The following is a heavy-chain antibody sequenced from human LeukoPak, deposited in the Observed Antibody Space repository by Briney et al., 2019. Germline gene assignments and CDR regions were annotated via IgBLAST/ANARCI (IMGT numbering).Heavy chain of an antibody. J-gene: IGHJ4*02. CDR1: GFTFSSHW. V-gene: IGHV3-74*01. CDR3: ARARPDGASYFDY. CDR2: IHRDGSST. D-gene: IGHD3-10*01. Sequence: PGGSLRLSCAASGFTFSSHWMHWVRQLPGKGLVWVSRIHRDGSSTNYADSVKGRLTISRDNAKNTLYLQVNSLRAEDTAIYYCARARPDGASYFDYWGQGILVTVSS.